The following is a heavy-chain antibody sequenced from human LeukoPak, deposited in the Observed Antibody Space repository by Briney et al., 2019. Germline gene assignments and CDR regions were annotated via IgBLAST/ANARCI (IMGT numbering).Heavy chain of an antibody. CDR3: ARRSSHDFDY. J-gene: IGHJ4*02. D-gene: IGHD3-10*01. V-gene: IGHV3-23*01. CDR2: ISGSGGST. CDR1: GFTFSAYA. Sequence: PGGSLRLSCAASGFTFSAYAMTWVRQAPGKGLEWVSGISGSGGSTYHADSVMGRLTISRDNSKNTLYLQMDSLRAEDTDVYYCARRSSHDFDYWGQGTLVSVSS.